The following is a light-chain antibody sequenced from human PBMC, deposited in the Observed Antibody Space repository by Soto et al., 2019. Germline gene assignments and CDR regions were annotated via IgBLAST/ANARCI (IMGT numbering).Light chain of an antibody. CDR2: EVT. CDR3: SSHTTSAPYV. V-gene: IGLV2-14*01. CDR1: NSDIGDWNY. J-gene: IGLJ1*01. Sequence: QSVLTQPASVSGSPGQSITISCTGANSDIGDWNYVSWYQQSPGKAPKLIIYEVTIRPSGVSNRFSGSKSGNTASLTISGLQAQDEADYYCSSHTTSAPYVFGSGTKLTVL.